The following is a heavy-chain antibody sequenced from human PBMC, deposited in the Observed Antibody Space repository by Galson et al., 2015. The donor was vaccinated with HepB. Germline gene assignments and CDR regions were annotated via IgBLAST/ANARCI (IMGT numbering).Heavy chain of an antibody. CDR3: AKRLHLYGMDI. CDR2: IGSSGTDT. D-gene: IGHD3-3*02. Sequence: SLRLSCAASGFTFSNYAMSWVRQAPGKGLEWVSVIGSSGTDTHYADSVKGRFTISRDNSKNTLYLQMNSLRADDTAVYYCAKRLHLYGMDIWGQGTTVTVSS. CDR1: GFTFSNYA. V-gene: IGHV3-23*01. J-gene: IGHJ6*02.